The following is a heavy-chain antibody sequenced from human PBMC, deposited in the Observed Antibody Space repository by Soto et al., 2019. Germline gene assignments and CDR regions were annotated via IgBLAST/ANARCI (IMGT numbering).Heavy chain of an antibody. Sequence: QVQLVQSGAEVKKPGASVKVSCKASGYTFTSYGISWVRQAPGQGLEWMGWISAYNGNTNYAQKHQGRVTMTTDTSTGTAPMAXRRLRSDDTAVYYCASPLRELSSPEHRSSRWYFQHWGQGTLVTVSS. D-gene: IGHD6-13*01. J-gene: IGHJ1*01. CDR1: GYTFTSYG. CDR2: ISAYNGNT. V-gene: IGHV1-18*01. CDR3: ASPLRELSSPEHRSSRWYFQH.